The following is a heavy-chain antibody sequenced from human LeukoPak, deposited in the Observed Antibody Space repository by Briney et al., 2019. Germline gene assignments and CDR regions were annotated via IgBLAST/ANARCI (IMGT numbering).Heavy chain of an antibody. V-gene: IGHV3-49*04. J-gene: IGHJ4*02. CDR3: TRDRGSSTLGDY. D-gene: IGHD7-27*01. CDR2: IRSKAFGETA. CDR1: GFTFGDYA. Sequence: PGRSLRLSCTVSGFTFGDYAINWVRQAPGKVLEWVGFIRSKAFGETAEYAASVKGRFTISRDDSKSIAYLQMNSLKTEDTAVYYCTRDRGSSTLGDYWGQGTLVTVSS.